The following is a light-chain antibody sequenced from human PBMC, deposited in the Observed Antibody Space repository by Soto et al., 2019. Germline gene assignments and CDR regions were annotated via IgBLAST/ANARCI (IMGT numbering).Light chain of an antibody. CDR1: SGDIGAYNF. V-gene: IGLV2-14*01. CDR3: SSYTSVSVR. J-gene: IGLJ2*01. CDR2: DVT. Sequence: QSVLTQPASVSGSPGQSITISCTGTSGDIGAYNFVSWYQQHPGKAPKLMIYDVTARPSGVSNRFSGSKSGNTASLTISGLQAEDEADYYCSSYTSVSVRFGGGTKLTVL.